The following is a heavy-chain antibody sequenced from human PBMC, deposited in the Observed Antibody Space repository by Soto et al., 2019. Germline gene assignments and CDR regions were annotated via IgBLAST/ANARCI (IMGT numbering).Heavy chain of an antibody. J-gene: IGHJ5*02. CDR1: GGSISSSSYY. CDR3: ASGVLEWLLWNWFDP. D-gene: IGHD3-3*01. Sequence: SETLSLTCTVSGGSISSSSYYWGWIRQPPGKGLEWIGSIYYSGSTYYNPSLKSRVTISVDTSKNQFSLKLSSVTAADTAVYYCASGVLEWLLWNWFDPWGQGTLVTVSS. CDR2: IYYSGST. V-gene: IGHV4-39*01.